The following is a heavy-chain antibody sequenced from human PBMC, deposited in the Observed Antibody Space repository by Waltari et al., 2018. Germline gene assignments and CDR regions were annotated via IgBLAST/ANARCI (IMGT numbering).Heavy chain of an antibody. CDR3: VRGGAFSGYFEN. V-gene: IGHV3-53*04. CDR2: RSSSGTT. Sequence: EVQLVESGGALVQPGGSLRLSCAASGFIVSSKYMSWVGQAPGQGLGLVKVRSSSGTTYYAETAKGRFTISRDSSKNTVYLQRNSLKPDDTAVYYCVRGGAFSGYFENWGQGTLVTVSS. J-gene: IGHJ4*02. CDR1: GFIVSSKY. D-gene: IGHD1-26*01.